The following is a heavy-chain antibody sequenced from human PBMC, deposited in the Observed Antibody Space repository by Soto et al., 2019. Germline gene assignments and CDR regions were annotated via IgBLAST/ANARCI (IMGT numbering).Heavy chain of an antibody. CDR2: IIPIFGRA. CDR3: ATSYGSGYRAFDY. D-gene: IGHD3-10*01. J-gene: IGHJ4*02. CDR1: GYTFTSYA. Sequence: SVQVSCKASGYTFTSYAMHWVRQAPGQGLEWMGGIIPIFGRANYAQKFQGRVTITADESTSTGYMELSSLRPEDTAVYYCATSYGSGYRAFDYWGQGALVTVSS. V-gene: IGHV1-69*13.